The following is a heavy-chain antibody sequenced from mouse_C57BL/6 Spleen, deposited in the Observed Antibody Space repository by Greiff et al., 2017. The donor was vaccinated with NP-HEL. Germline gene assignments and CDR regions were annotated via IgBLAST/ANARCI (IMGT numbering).Heavy chain of an antibody. J-gene: IGHJ2*01. D-gene: IGHD3-2*02. V-gene: IGHV1-55*01. Sequence: QVQLQQPGAELVKPGASVKMSCKASGYTFTSYWITWVKQRPGQGLEWIGDIYPGSGSTNYNEKFKSKATLTVDTSSSTDYMQLSSLTSEDSAVYYCARETAQAYYFDYWGQGTTLTVSS. CDR2: IYPGSGST. CDR1: GYTFTSYW. CDR3: ARETAQAYYFDY.